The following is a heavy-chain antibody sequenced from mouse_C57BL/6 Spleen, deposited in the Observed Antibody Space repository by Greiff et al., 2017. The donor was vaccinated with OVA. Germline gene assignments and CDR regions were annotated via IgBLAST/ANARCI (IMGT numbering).Heavy chain of an antibody. Sequence: VQLKESGGGLVQPKGSLNLSCAASGFTFNTSAMHWVRQAPGPGLEWVARIRSKSSNYATYYADSVKDRFTISRADSPSMLELQMNNLNTEETAMYYCVREGITTVVAPSFDYWGQGTTLTVSS. CDR1: GFTFNTSA. D-gene: IGHD1-1*01. J-gene: IGHJ2*01. CDR3: VREGITTVVAPSFDY. V-gene: IGHV10-3*01. CDR2: IRSKSSNYAT.